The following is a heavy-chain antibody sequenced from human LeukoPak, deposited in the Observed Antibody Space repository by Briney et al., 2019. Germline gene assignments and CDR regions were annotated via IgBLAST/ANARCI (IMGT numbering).Heavy chain of an antibody. V-gene: IGHV4-59*08. J-gene: IGHJ4*02. CDR2: IYYSGST. D-gene: IGHD6-13*01. CDR1: GGSISNYY. Sequence: SETLSLTCTVSGGSISNYYWSWIRQPPGKGLEWIGYIYYSGSTNYNPSLKSRVTISVDTSKNQFSLKLSSVTAADTAVYYCARHSSSWLIWGQGTLVTVSS. CDR3: ARHSSSWLI.